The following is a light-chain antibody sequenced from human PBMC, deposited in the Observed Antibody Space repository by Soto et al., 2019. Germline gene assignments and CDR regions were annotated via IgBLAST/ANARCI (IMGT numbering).Light chain of an antibody. CDR3: HHQNKSPWT. CDR2: KAS. CDR1: QNVINW. V-gene: IGKV1-5*03. Sequence: DIQMTQSPSTLSASLGDRVTITCRASQNVINWLAWYQKKPGIPPKLLIYKASRLEGGVPSRFSGSGSETEFNLTVSDLHPEENESKHCHHQNKSPWTLGQGTKVDIK. J-gene: IGKJ1*01.